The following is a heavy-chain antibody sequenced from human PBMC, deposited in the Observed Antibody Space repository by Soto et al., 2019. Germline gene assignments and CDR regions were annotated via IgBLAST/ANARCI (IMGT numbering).Heavy chain of an antibody. Sequence: GGSLRLSCAASGFIFTRYSMNWVRQAPGKGLEWVSSISSTTNYIYYGDSMKGRFTISRDNAKNSLHLEMNSLRAEDTAVYYCARESENLTSIFDYRGQGTLVTVSS. CDR1: GFIFTRYS. V-gene: IGHV3-21*06. CDR3: ARESENLTSIFDY. CDR2: ISSTTNYI. J-gene: IGHJ4*02.